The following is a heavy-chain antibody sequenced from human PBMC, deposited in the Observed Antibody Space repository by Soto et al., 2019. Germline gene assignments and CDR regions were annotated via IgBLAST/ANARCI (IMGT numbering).Heavy chain of an antibody. V-gene: IGHV4-31*03. Sequence: QVQLQESGPGLVKPSQTLPLTCTVSGGSISSGGYYWSWIRQHPGKGLEWFGYICYSGSTYYNPYLRSRVSISVDTSKNQFSLKLSSVTAADTAVYYCARRPEAPVPAFDYWGQGTLVTVSS. CDR3: ARRPEAPVPAFDY. D-gene: IGHD4-17*01. J-gene: IGHJ4*02. CDR2: ICYSGST. CDR1: GGSISSGGYY.